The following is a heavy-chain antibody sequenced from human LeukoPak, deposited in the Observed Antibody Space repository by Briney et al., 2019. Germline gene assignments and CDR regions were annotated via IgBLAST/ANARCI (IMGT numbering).Heavy chain of an antibody. CDR2: ISISSSPI. Sequence: PGGSLRLSCAASGFTFSSYSMNWVRQAPGKGLEWVSYISISSSPIYYADSVKGRFTISRDNAKNSLYLQMNSLRAEDTALYYCAKGACSGGSCYSDYWGQGTLVTVSS. V-gene: IGHV3-48*04. CDR1: GFTFSSYS. D-gene: IGHD2-15*01. CDR3: AKGACSGGSCYSDY. J-gene: IGHJ4*02.